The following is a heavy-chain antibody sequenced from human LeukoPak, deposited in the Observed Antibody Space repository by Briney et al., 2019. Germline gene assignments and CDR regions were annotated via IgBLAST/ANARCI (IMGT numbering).Heavy chain of an antibody. CDR1: GYSFTSYW. V-gene: IGHV5-51*01. J-gene: IGHJ4*02. CDR2: IYPGDSDT. Sequence: PGESLKISCKGSGYSFTSYWIGWVRQMPGKVLEWMGIIYPGDSDTRYSPSFQGQVTISADKSISTAYLQWSSLKASDTAMYYCARTTMINKGRFDYWGQGTLVTVSS. D-gene: IGHD3-22*01. CDR3: ARTTMINKGRFDY.